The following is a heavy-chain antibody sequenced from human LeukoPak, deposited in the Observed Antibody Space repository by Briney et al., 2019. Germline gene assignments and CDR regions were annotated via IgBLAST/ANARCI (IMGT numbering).Heavy chain of an antibody. J-gene: IGHJ4*02. CDR2: IIPIFGTA. V-gene: IGHV1-69*05. Sequence: SVKVSCKASGGTFGSYAISWVRQAPGEGLEWMGGIIPIFGTANYAQKLQGRVTITTDESTSTAYMELSSLRSEDTAVYYCAGGLQVYSSGWYVNWGQGNLVTVSS. CDR3: AGGLQVYSSGWYVN. CDR1: GGTFGSYA. D-gene: IGHD6-19*01.